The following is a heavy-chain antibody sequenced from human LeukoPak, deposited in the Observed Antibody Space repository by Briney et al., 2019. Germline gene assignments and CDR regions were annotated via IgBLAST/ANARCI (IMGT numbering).Heavy chain of an antibody. V-gene: IGHV3-21*01. J-gene: IGHJ4*02. CDR2: ISSSNSYI. D-gene: IGHD1-26*01. CDR1: GFTFSSYS. CDR3: ARDGIVGATAFDY. Sequence: GGSLRLSCAASGFTFSSYSMNWVRQAPGKGLEWVSSISSSNSYIYYADSVKGRFTISRDNAKNSLYLQMNSLRAEDTAVYYYARDGIVGATAFDYWGQGTLVTVSS.